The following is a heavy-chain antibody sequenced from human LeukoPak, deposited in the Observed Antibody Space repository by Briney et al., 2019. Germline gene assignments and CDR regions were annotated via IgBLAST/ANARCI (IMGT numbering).Heavy chain of an antibody. CDR1: GDSVSSNNGA. D-gene: IGHD6-19*01. J-gene: IGHJ4*02. Sequence: SPTLSLTFGISGDSVSSNNGAWNWIRQSPSRGLEWLGRTYYRSKWYSDYAASVQGRITINADTSKNQFSPQLYSVTPEDTAVYYCARDLGTSGWHTFDYWGQGTLVTVSS. CDR2: TYYRSKWYS. V-gene: IGHV6-1*01. CDR3: ARDLGTSGWHTFDY.